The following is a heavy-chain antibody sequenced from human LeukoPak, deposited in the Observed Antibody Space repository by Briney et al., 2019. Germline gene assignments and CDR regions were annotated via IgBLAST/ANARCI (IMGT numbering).Heavy chain of an antibody. CDR1: GYIFTSYD. CDR3: ARGGIGAAPKLDP. CDR2: RNPNSGNT. J-gene: IGHJ5*02. D-gene: IGHD6-13*01. V-gene: IGHV1-8*01. Sequence: GASLKLSCKASGYIFTSYDISWVRQATGQGLEWMGWRNPNSGNTGYAQKFQGRLTMTRNTSISTVYMELRNLRSEDTAVYYRARGGIGAAPKLDPWGQGTLVTVSS.